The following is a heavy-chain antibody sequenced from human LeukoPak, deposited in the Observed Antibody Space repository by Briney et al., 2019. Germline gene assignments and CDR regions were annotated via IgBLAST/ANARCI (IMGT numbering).Heavy chain of an antibody. Sequence: PSETLSLTCTVSGGSISSASHYWGWIRQPAGKGLEWIGRFCTSGNNYNPSLKSRVTLSADTPKNQFSLMLRSVTAADTVVYYCARDRIGDFDYWGQGTLVTVSS. V-gene: IGHV4-61*02. CDR3: ARDRIGDFDY. CDR2: FCTSGN. CDR1: GGSISSASHY. J-gene: IGHJ4*02. D-gene: IGHD3-16*01.